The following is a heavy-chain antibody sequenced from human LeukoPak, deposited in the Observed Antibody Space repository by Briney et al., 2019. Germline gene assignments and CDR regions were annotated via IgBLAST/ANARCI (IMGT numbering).Heavy chain of an antibody. CDR1: GFTFSGYG. D-gene: IGHD5-12*01. V-gene: IGHV3-30*18. J-gene: IGHJ3*02. Sequence: PGGSLRLSCAASGFTFSGYGIHWVRQAPGKGLEWVAVVSYDGSNQYYADSVKGRFTTSRDNFKNTVSLQMNSLRAEDTAVYYCAKRATDDSLDIWGQGTMVTVSS. CDR3: AKRATDDSLDI. CDR2: VSYDGSNQ.